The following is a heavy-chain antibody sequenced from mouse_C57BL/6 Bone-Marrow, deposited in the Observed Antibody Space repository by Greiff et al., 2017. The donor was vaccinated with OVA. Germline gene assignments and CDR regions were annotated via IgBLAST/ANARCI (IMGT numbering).Heavy chain of an antibody. CDR3: ARWYYGSSPFAY. J-gene: IGHJ3*01. CDR2: IYPRSGNT. Sequence: VKLQESGAELARPGASVKLSCKASGYTFTSYGISWVKQSTGQGLEWIGEIYPRSGNTYYNEKFKGKATLTVDKSSSTAYMELRSLTSEDSAFYFCARWYYGSSPFAYWGQGTLVTVSA. D-gene: IGHD1-1*01. V-gene: IGHV1-81*01. CDR1: GYTFTSYG.